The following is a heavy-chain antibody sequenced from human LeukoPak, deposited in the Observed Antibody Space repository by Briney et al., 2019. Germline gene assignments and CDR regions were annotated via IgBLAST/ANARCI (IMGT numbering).Heavy chain of an antibody. CDR1: GDTLRKYA. Sequence: ASVKVSCKASGDTLRKYAISWVRQAPGQGLEWMGRIIPIFGTTYYAQKFQERVTLTTDESRSTVYMELSSLRSDDTAVYYCARWGDSYFDLWGRGTLDTVSS. V-gene: IGHV1-69*05. D-gene: IGHD3-16*01. J-gene: IGHJ2*01. CDR2: IIPIFGTT. CDR3: ARWGDSYFDL.